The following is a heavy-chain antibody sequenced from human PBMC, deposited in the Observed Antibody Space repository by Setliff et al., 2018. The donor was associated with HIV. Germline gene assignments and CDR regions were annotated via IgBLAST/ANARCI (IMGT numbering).Heavy chain of an antibody. CDR1: GGSISSGYYY. CDR2: IYYSGNP. J-gene: IGHJ6*03. Sequence: SETLSLTCTVSGGSISSGYYYCSWIRQHPGKGLEWIGYIYYSGNPFYNPSLKSRVTISLDTSKNQFSLKLSSGTAADTAVYYCARLTGIYYYDISNPTSGYYYYYMDVWGKGTTVTVSS. D-gene: IGHD3-22*01. CDR3: ARLTGIYYYDISNPTSGYYYYYMDV. V-gene: IGHV4-31*03.